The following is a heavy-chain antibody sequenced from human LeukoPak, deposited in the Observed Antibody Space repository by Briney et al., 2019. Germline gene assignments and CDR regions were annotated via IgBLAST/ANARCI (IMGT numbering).Heavy chain of an antibody. CDR3: ASDRSGFHPYY. V-gene: IGHV4-59*08. Sequence: SETLSLTCTVSGGSISSFHWNCIRQPRGKGLEWIAYISSSGSANYNPSLKSRVSISVDTSKNQFSLTLSSVTAADAAVYYCASDRSGFHPYYWGQGTLVTVSS. J-gene: IGHJ4*02. CDR2: ISSSGSA. D-gene: IGHD3-22*01. CDR1: GGSISSFH.